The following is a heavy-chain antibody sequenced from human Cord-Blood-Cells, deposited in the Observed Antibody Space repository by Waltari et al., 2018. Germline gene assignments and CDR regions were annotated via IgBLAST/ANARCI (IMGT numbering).Heavy chain of an antibody. V-gene: IGHV1-24*01. CDR2: VDPEDGET. D-gene: IGHD2-2*01. CDR3: ATGLRDCSSTSCYDFDY. CDR1: GYTLTELS. Sequence: QVQLVQSGAEVKKPGASVKVSCKVSGYTLTELSMHWVRQAPGKGLEWMGGVDPEDGETIYAQKFQGRVTMTEDTSTDTAYMELSSLRSEDTAVYYCATGLRDCSSTSCYDFDYWGQGTLVTVSS. J-gene: IGHJ4*02.